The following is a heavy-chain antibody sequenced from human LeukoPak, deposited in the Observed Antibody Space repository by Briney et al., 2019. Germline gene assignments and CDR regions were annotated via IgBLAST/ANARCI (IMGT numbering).Heavy chain of an antibody. CDR1: AITFSTYA. CDR2: ISGGAGST. CDR3: AKASTFGELNRPFDY. D-gene: IGHD3-10*01. V-gene: IGHV3-23*01. Sequence: GGSLRLSCAASAITFSTYAMSWVRQAPGKGLECVSVISGGAGSTYYADSVKGRFTISRDNSKNTLYLQMNSLRAEDTAIYYCAKASTFGELNRPFDYWGQGTPVTVS. J-gene: IGHJ4*02.